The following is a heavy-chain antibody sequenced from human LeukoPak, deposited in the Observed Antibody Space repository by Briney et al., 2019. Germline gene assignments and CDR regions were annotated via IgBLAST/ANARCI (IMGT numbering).Heavy chain of an antibody. J-gene: IGHJ4*02. CDR2: INHSGST. D-gene: IGHD4-17*01. CDR1: GGSFSGYY. V-gene: IGHV4-34*01. Sequence: SETLSLTCAVYGGSFSGYYWSWIRQPPGKGLEWIGEINHSGSTNYNPSLKSRVTISVDTSKNQFSLKLSSVTAADTAVYYCARGFRTTVTFFDYWGRGTLVTVSS. CDR3: ARGFRTTVTFFDY.